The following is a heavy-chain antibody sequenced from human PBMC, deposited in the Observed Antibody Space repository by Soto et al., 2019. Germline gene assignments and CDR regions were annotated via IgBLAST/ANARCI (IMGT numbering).Heavy chain of an antibody. J-gene: IGHJ4*02. V-gene: IGHV3-23*01. CDR3: AKAKTKDGTSSKTYFDY. CDR2: ISGSGGST. CDR1: GFTFSSYA. D-gene: IGHD2-2*01. Sequence: SGFTFSSYAMSWVRQAPGKGLEWVSAISGSGGSTYYADSVKGRFTISRDNSKNTLYLQMNSLRAEDTAVYYCAKAKTKDGTSSKTYFDYWGQGTLVTVSS.